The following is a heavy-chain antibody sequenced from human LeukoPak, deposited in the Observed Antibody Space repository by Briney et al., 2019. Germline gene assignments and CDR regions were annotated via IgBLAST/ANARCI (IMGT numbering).Heavy chain of an antibody. J-gene: IGHJ4*02. D-gene: IGHD1-1*01. V-gene: IGHV3-66*01. CDR1: GSTVSSNY. CDR2: IYNTGST. Sequence: PGGSLRLSCAASGSTVSSNYMSWVRQAPGKGLEWVSVIYNTGSTYYADSVKGRFTISRDNSKNTLYLQMNSLRAEDTAVYYCAREYNGWAFDYWGQGTLVTVSS. CDR3: AREYNGWAFDY.